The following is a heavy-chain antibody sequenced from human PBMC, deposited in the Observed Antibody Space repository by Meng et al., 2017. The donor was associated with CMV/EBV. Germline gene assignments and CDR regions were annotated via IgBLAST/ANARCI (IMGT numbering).Heavy chain of an antibody. Sequence: VHVVPCGAEGKKPWASVKVSCKPSGYTFPSYYMHWVRQAPGQGLEWMGIINPSGGSTSYAQKFQGRVTMTRDTSTSTVYMELSSLRSEDTAVYYCALAEYSSSLFDYWGQGTLVTVSS. V-gene: IGHV1-46*01. D-gene: IGHD6-13*01. CDR2: INPSGGST. J-gene: IGHJ4*02. CDR1: GYTFPSYY. CDR3: ALAEYSSSLFDY.